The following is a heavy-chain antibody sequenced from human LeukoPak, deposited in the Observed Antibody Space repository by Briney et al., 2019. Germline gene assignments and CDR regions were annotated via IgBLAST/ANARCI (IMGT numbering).Heavy chain of an antibody. Sequence: SQTLSLTCAISGDSVSSNSAAWNWIRQSPSRGLEWLGRTYYRSKWYNDYAVSVKSRITINPDTSKNQFSLQLNSVTAADTAVYYCARALKAYSSSWYWYYAFDIWGQGTMVTVSS. CDR2: TYYRSKWYN. D-gene: IGHD6-13*01. CDR3: ARALKAYSSSWYWYYAFDI. J-gene: IGHJ3*02. V-gene: IGHV6-1*01. CDR1: GDSVSSNSAA.